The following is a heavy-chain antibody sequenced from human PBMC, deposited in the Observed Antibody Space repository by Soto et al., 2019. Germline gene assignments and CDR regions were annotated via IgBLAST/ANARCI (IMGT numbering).Heavy chain of an antibody. CDR3: AKEGSSSWSYYYYGMDV. D-gene: IGHD6-13*01. V-gene: IGHV3-23*01. CDR2: ISDGGGSA. CDR1: GFTFKSYA. Sequence: GGSLRLSCVASGFTFKSYAMGWVRQAPGKGLEWVSVISDGGGSAYFSVSVRGRFTISRDNSKNTLYLQMNSLTAEDTAVYYCAKEGSSSWSYYYYGMDVWGQGTTVTVSS. J-gene: IGHJ6*02.